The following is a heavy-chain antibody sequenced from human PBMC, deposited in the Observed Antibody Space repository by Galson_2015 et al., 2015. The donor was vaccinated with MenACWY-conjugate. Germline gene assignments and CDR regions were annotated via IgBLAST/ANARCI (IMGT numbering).Heavy chain of an antibody. CDR2: IKQDGREK. CDR1: GFTFSSYW. J-gene: IGHJ4*02. CDR3: ARDTRGHFDH. V-gene: IGHV3-7*03. Sequence: SLRLSCAVSGFTFSSYWMSWVRQAPGKGLEWVANIKQDGREKNYVDSVKGRFTISRDNADNSVYLQMDSLRVEDTAVYYCARDTRGHFDHWGQGTLVTFSS.